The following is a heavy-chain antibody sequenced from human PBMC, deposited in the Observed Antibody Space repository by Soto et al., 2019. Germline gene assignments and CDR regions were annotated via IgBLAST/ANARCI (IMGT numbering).Heavy chain of an antibody. CDR1: GYTFTRYD. CDR3: AREVTGRFDY. Sequence: QVPLVQSGAEVKKPGASVKVSCKDSGYTFTRYDIYWVRQATGQGLEWMGWMNPNSGNTGYAEKFHGIFTMTRHTSISTACIELSSLTSEDTAVYYCAREVTGRFDYWGQGTLVTVSS. D-gene: IGHD1-20*01. CDR2: MNPNSGNT. J-gene: IGHJ4*02. V-gene: IGHV1-8*01.